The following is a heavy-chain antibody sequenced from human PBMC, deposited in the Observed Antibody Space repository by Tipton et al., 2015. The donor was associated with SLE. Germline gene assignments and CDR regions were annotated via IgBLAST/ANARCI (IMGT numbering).Heavy chain of an antibody. CDR2: VYHSGSA. D-gene: IGHD4-17*01. Sequence: TLSLTCTVSGGSVNTGGCSWTWIRQPPGKGLEWIGYVYHSGSAYYNPSLKSRVSMSVDKSKNQFSLKLSSVTVADTAVYYCAKDFNYDNADFNWGQGKLVIVSS. CDR3: AKDFNYDNADFN. J-gene: IGHJ4*02. CDR1: GGSVNTGGCS. V-gene: IGHV4-30-2*01.